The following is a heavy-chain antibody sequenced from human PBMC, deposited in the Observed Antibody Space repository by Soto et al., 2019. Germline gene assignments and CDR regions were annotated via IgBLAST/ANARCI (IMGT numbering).Heavy chain of an antibody. J-gene: IGHJ4*02. CDR1: GGSISSGGYS. CDR3: ARDRRSLYHDGSGLDY. V-gene: IGHV4-30-2*06. Sequence: QLQLQESGSGLVRPSQTLSLSCAVSGGSISSGGYSWNWIRQSPGKGLEGIGYIYHGGSTYSNPSLERRVTLSVDTSKNLFSLRLNSVIAADTAVYYCARDRRSLYHDGSGLDYWGQGILVTVSS. D-gene: IGHD3-22*01. CDR2: IYHGGST.